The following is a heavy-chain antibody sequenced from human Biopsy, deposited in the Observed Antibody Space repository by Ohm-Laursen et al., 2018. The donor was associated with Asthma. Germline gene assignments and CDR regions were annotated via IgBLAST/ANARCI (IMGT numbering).Heavy chain of an antibody. J-gene: IGHJ4*02. D-gene: IGHD1-26*01. CDR2: ISASGVRT. Sequence: SLRLSCTASGFAFNNSSMTWVRQAPGKGLEWVSSISASGVRTFYADSVKGRFTIPRDNSRNTLHLQMNSLRAEDTAVYYCAKDVFPGWELRRGPDYWGQGTLVTVSS. V-gene: IGHV3-23*01. CDR1: GFAFNNSS. CDR3: AKDVFPGWELRRGPDY.